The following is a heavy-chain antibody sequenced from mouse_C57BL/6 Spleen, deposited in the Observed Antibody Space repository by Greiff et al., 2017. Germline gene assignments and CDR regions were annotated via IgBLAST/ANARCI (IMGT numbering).Heavy chain of an antibody. CDR3: TRSITTVDWYFDV. CDR2: IDPETGGT. CDR1: GYKFTDYE. J-gene: IGHJ1*03. V-gene: IGHV1-15*01. D-gene: IGHD1-1*01. Sequence: QVQLQQSGAELVRPGASVTLSCKASGYKFTDYEMHWVKQTPVHGLEWIGAIDPETGGTAYNQKFKGKAILTADKSSSTAYMELRSLTSEDSAVYYCTRSITTVDWYFDVWGTGTTVTVSS.